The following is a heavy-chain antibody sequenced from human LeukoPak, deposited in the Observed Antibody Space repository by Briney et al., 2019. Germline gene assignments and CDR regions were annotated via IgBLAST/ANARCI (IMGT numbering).Heavy chain of an antibody. J-gene: IGHJ4*02. V-gene: IGHV3-23*01. CDR3: ANSLVRYYYDSSGYYY. D-gene: IGHD3-22*01. CDR1: AFTFSSYA. CDR2: ISGSGGST. Sequence: GGSLRLSCAASAFTFSSYAMSWVRQAPGKGLEWVSAISGSGGSTYYADSVKGRFTISRDNSKNTLYLQMNSLRAEDTAVYYCANSLVRYYYDSSGYYYWGQGTLVTVSS.